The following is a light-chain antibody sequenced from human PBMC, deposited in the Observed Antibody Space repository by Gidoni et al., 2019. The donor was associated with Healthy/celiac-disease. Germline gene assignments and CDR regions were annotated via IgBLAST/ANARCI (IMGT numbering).Light chain of an antibody. V-gene: IGLV2-8*01. J-gene: IGLJ2*01. CDR1: SSDVGGYNY. CDR2: EVS. CDR3: SSYAGSSVV. Sequence: QSALTQPPSASGSPGQPVTISCTGTSSDVGGYNYVSWYQQHPGKAPTLMIYEVSKRPSGAPDRFSGSKSGNTASMTVSGLQAEDEADYYCSSYAGSSVVFGGGTKLTVL.